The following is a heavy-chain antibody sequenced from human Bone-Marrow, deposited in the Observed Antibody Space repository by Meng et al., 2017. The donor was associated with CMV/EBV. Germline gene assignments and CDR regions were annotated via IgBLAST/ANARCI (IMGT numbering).Heavy chain of an antibody. CDR2: IIPIFGTA. Sequence: SVKVSCKASGYTFTGYYMHWVRQATGQGLEWMGGIIPIFGTANYAQKFQGRVTITTDESTSTAYMELSSLRSEDTAVYYCARDRCGGDCYSRYYYGMDVWGQGTTVTVSS. CDR3: ARDRCGGDCYSRYYYGMDV. CDR1: GYTFTGYY. V-gene: IGHV1-69*05. J-gene: IGHJ6*02. D-gene: IGHD2-21*01.